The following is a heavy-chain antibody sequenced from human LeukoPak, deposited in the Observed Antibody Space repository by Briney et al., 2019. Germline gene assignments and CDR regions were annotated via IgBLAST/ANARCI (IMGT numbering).Heavy chain of an antibody. V-gene: IGHV4-59*01. CDR2: IYYSGST. CDR3: ARTSDYYGMDV. Sequence: SETLSLTCTVSGGSISSYYWSWIRQPPGKGLEWIGYIYYSGSTNYNPSLKSRVTISVDTSKSQFSLKLSSVTAADTAVYYCARTSDYYGMDVWGQGTTVTVSS. J-gene: IGHJ6*02. CDR1: GGSISSYY.